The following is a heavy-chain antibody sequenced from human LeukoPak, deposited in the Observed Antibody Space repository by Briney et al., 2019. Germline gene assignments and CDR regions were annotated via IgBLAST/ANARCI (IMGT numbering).Heavy chain of an antibody. CDR1: GGSINNYY. Sequence: PSETLSLTCTVSGGSINNYYWNWIRQPPGKGLEWIGYIYYSGSTIYNPSLRSRVTISVDTSQNQFSLKLTSVTAADTAVYYCVRTPSGYHFDQWGQGTLVTVSS. CDR2: IYYSGST. D-gene: IGHD6-13*01. CDR3: VRTPSGYHFDQ. J-gene: IGHJ4*02. V-gene: IGHV4-59*08.